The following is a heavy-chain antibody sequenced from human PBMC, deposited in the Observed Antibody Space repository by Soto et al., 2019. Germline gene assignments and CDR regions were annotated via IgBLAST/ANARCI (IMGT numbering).Heavy chain of an antibody. J-gene: IGHJ4*02. D-gene: IGHD3-22*01. CDR2: ISGSGGST. CDR1: GFTVSSYA. V-gene: IGHV3-23*01. Sequence: GGALRLSCAASGFTVSSYAMSWVRQAQGKGLEWVSAISGSGGSTYYADSVKGRFTISRDTSKDTLYLQMNSPRAEDTAVSYCAKDHSYRSGYLDYWGQGTLVTVSS. CDR3: AKDHSYRSGYLDY.